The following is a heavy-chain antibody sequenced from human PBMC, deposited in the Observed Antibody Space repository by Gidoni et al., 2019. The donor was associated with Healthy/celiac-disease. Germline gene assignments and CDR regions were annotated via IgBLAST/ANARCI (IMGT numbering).Heavy chain of an antibody. CDR1: GFTFSSYA. D-gene: IGHD6-19*01. CDR3: AKDPGGVAASIGIFDY. J-gene: IGHJ4*02. Sequence: VQLLESGGGLVQPGGSLRLSCAASGFTFSSYAMSWVRQAPGKGLEWVSAISGSGGSTYYADSVKGRFTISRDNSKNTLYLQMNSLRAEDTAVYYCAKDPGGVAASIGIFDYWGQGTLVTVSS. V-gene: IGHV3-23*01. CDR2: ISGSGGST.